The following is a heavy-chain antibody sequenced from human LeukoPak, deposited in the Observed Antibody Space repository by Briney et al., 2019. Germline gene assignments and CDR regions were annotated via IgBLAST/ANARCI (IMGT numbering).Heavy chain of an antibody. J-gene: IGHJ4*02. V-gene: IGHV4-38-2*02. Sequence: PSQTLSLTCTVSGYSISSTYYWGWIRQPPGKGLEWVGSVFHSGNTYYNPSLKSRLTISADTSKNQFSLTLTSVTAADTAVYYCARDRSVGVLPAPPFDFWGQGTLVTVSS. CDR1: GYSISSTYY. D-gene: IGHD6-6*01. CDR2: VFHSGNT. CDR3: ARDRSVGVLPAPPFDF.